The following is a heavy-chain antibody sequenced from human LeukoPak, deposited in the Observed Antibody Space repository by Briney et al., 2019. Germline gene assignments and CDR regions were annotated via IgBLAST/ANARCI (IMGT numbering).Heavy chain of an antibody. V-gene: IGHV3-21*01. D-gene: IGHD3-22*01. J-gene: IGHJ6*02. CDR2: ISPSSNYI. CDR3: ARIRGSGYFLYGMDV. CDR1: GFTFSSYS. Sequence: GGSLRLSCAASGFTFSSYSMNWVRQAPGKGLEWVSSISPSSNYIYYADSVKGRFTISRDNAKTSLYLQMNSLRAEDTAVYYCARIRGSGYFLYGMDVWGQGTTVTVSS.